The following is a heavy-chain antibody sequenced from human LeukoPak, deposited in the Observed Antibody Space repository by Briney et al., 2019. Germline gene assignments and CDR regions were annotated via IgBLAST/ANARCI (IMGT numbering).Heavy chain of an antibody. V-gene: IGHV1-2*02. Sequence: ASVKVSCKASGYTFTGYYMHWVRQAPGQGLEWMGWINPNGGVTNYAQKFQGRVTMTTDTSISTAYMELGGLRYDDTAVYYCARVSSSGDYYDNWGQGTRVTVSS. J-gene: IGHJ4*02. CDR3: ARVSSSGDYYDN. CDR1: GYTFTGYY. CDR2: INPNGGVT. D-gene: IGHD3-10*01.